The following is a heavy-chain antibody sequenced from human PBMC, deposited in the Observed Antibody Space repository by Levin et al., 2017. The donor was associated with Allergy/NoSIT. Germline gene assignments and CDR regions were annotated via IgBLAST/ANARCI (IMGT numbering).Heavy chain of an antibody. CDR2: IKSDGSST. V-gene: IGHV3-74*01. Sequence: GGSLRLSCAASGFTFSSYWMHWVRQAPGKGLVWVSRIKSDGSSTSYADSVKGRFTISRDNTKNTLFLQMNSLRAEDTAIYYCAQGTTIFGVVSQFDPWGQGTLVTVSS. J-gene: IGHJ5*02. CDR3: AQGTTIFGVVSQFDP. D-gene: IGHD3-3*01. CDR1: GFTFSSYW.